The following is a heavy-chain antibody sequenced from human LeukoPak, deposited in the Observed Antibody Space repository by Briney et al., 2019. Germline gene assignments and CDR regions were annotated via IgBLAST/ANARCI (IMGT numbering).Heavy chain of an antibody. V-gene: IGHV4-31*03. D-gene: IGHD7-27*01. J-gene: IGHJ4*02. Sequence: PSETLSLTCTVSGGSISSGGYYWSWIRQHPGKGLEWIGYIYYSGSTYYNPSPKSRVTISVDTSKNQFSLKLSSVTAADTAVYYCARAASGDCFDYWGQGTLVTVSS. CDR3: ARAASGDCFDY. CDR1: GGSISSGGYY. CDR2: IYYSGST.